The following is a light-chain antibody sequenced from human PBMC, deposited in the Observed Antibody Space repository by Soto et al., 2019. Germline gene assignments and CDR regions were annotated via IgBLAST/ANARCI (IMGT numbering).Light chain of an antibody. CDR3: QQYDNSPIT. CDR2: GAS. Sequence: VLTQSPATLSLSQGERATLSCGASQSISSSFLAWYQQKPGQAPRLLIYGASSRATGIPDRFSGTGSETDFTLTISRLEPEDFAVYYCQQYDNSPITFGQGTRLEIK. J-gene: IGKJ5*01. V-gene: IGKV3-20*01. CDR1: QSISSSF.